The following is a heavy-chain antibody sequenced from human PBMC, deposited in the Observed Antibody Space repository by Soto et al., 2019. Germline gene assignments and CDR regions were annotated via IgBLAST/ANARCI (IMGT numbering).Heavy chain of an antibody. CDR2: IWYDGSNK. CDR1: GFTFSSYG. CDR3: ARETIVVVPAAKEYYYYYMDV. Sequence: QVQLVEPGGGVVQPGRSLRLSCAASGFTFSSYGMHWVRQAPGKGLEWVAVIWYDGSNKYYADSVKGRFTISRDNSKNTLYLQMNSLRAEDTAVYYCARETIVVVPAAKEYYYYYMDVWGKGTTVTVSS. V-gene: IGHV3-33*01. D-gene: IGHD2-2*01. J-gene: IGHJ6*03.